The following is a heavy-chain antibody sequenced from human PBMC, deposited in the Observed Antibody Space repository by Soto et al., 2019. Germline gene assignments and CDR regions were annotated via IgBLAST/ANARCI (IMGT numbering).Heavy chain of an antibody. CDR2: IYWDDDK. D-gene: IGHD2-15*01. Sequence: QITLKESGPTLVKPTQTLTLTCTFSGFSLSTSGAGVGWIRQPPGKALEWLALIYWDDDKRYSPFLKSRLTIXKXNSKNQVVLTMTNMDPVDTATYYCAHKGGRGAGMDVWGQGTTVTVSS. J-gene: IGHJ6*02. CDR3: AHKGGRGAGMDV. V-gene: IGHV2-5*02. CDR1: GFSLSTSGAG.